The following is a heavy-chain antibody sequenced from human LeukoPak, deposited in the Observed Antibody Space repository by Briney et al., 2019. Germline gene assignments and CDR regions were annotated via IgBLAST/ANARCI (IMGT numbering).Heavy chain of an antibody. V-gene: IGHV4-31*03. D-gene: IGHD4-11*01. Sequence: PSETLSLTCTVSGGSINSGGYFWTWIRQRPGKGLELIGYIHYSGTTYYNPSLGSRILMSKDASKNQFTLELSSVTAADTAVYYCARDISDYSDYAGARWGQGILITVSS. CDR2: IHYSGTT. CDR3: ARDISDYSDYAGAR. CDR1: GGSINSGGYF. J-gene: IGHJ4*02.